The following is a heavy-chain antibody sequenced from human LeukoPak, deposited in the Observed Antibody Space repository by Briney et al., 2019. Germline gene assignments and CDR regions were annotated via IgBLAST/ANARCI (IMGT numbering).Heavy chain of an antibody. Sequence: GGSRRLSWAASGFTFSSYAMPWVRKAPGKGLEWGAVISYDGSNKYYADSVKGRFTISRDNSKNTLYLQMNSLRAEDTDVYYCARDLGIVVVITLFDYWGQGTLVTVSS. CDR2: ISYDGSNK. CDR3: ARDLGIVVVITLFDY. CDR1: GFTFSSYA. V-gene: IGHV3-30-3*01. D-gene: IGHD3-22*01. J-gene: IGHJ4*02.